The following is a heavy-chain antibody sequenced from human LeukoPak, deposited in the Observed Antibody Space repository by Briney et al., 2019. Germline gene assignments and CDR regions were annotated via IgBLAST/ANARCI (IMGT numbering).Heavy chain of an antibody. CDR3: AKLHYDSSGYYSPDFDY. CDR2: IRYDGSNK. CDR1: GFTFSSYG. Sequence: PGGSRRLSCAASGFTFSSYGMHWVRQAPGKGLEWVAFIRYDGSNKYYADSVKGRFTISRDNSKNTLYLQMNSLRAEDTAVYYCAKLHYDSSGYYSPDFDYWGQGTLVTVSS. J-gene: IGHJ4*02. D-gene: IGHD3-22*01. V-gene: IGHV3-30*02.